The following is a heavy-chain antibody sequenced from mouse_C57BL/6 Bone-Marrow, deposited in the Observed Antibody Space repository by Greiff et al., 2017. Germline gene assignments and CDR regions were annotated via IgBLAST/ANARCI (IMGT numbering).Heavy chain of an antibody. CDR3: ARDYYGSSRYWYFDV. Sequence: QVQLQQPGAELVRPGSSVKPSCKASGYTFTSYWMHWVKQRPIQGLEWIGNIDPSDSETHYNQKFKDKATLTVDKSSSTAYMQLSSLTSEDSAVYYCARDYYGSSRYWYFDVWGTGTTVTVSS. D-gene: IGHD1-1*01. CDR1: GYTFTSYW. CDR2: IDPSDSET. V-gene: IGHV1-52*01. J-gene: IGHJ1*03.